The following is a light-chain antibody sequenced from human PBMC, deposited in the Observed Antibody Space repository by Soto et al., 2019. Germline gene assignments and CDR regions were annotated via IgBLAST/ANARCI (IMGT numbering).Light chain of an antibody. V-gene: IGKV3-20*01. CDR3: QQHISWPLT. CDR1: QSISSSS. Sequence: EIVLTQSPGTLSLSPGERATLSCRASQSISSSSLAWYQQKPGQAPRLLIYGASNRATGIPTRFSGSGSGTDFTLTISNLEPEDFAVYYCQQHISWPLTFGGGTKVDIK. J-gene: IGKJ4*01. CDR2: GAS.